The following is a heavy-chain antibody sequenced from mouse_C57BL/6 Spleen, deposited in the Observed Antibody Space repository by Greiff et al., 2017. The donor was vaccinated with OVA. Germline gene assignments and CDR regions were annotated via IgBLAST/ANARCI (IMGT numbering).Heavy chain of an antibody. CDR3: AREGAYYGSSYGYFDY. D-gene: IGHD1-1*01. CDR1: GYTFTDHT. Sequence: VKLQESDAELVKPGASVKISCKVSGYTFTDHTIHWMKQRPEQGLEWIGYIYPRDGSTKYNEKFKGKATLTADKSSSTAYMQLNSLTSEDSAVYFCAREGAYYGSSYGYFDYWGQGTTLTVSS. CDR2: IYPRDGST. J-gene: IGHJ2*01. V-gene: IGHV1-78*01.